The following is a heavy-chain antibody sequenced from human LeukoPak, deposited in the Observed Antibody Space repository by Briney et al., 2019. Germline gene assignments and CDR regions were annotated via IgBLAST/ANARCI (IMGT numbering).Heavy chain of an antibody. CDR2: ISGSGGST. CDR1: GFTFSSYS. CDR3: AKTPRFGELAYFDY. D-gene: IGHD3-10*01. Sequence: PGGSLRLSCAASGFTFSSYSMNWVRQAPGKGLEWVSAISGSGGSTYYADSVKGRFTISRDNSKNTLYLQMNSLRAEDTAVYYCAKTPRFGELAYFDYWGQGTLVTVSS. J-gene: IGHJ4*02. V-gene: IGHV3-23*01.